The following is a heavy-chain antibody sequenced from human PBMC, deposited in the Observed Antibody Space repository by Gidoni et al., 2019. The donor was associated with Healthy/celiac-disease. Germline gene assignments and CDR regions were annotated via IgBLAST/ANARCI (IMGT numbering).Heavy chain of an antibody. J-gene: IGHJ3*02. CDR2: ISGSGGST. D-gene: IGHD2-2*01. V-gene: IGHV3-23*01. Sequence: EVQLLESGGGLVQPGGSLRLSCAASGSTFRSYAMSWVRQAPGKGLEWVSAISGSGGSTYYADSVKGRFTISRDNSKNTLYLQMNSLRAEDTAVYYCAKKRERGYAYDAFDIWGQGTMVTVSS. CDR3: AKKRERGYAYDAFDI. CDR1: GSTFRSYA.